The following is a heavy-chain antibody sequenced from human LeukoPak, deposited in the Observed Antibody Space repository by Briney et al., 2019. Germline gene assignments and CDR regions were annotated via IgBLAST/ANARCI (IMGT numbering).Heavy chain of an antibody. D-gene: IGHD3-9*01. Sequence: ASVKVSCKASGYTFTNFIINWVRQAPGQGLEWMGWISAYNGNTNYAQKLQGRVTMTTDTSTSTAYMELRSLRSDDTAVYYCARDIYLLTGTNMDVWGQGTTVTVSS. CDR3: ARDIYLLTGTNMDV. CDR1: GYTFTNFI. V-gene: IGHV1-18*01. J-gene: IGHJ6*02. CDR2: ISAYNGNT.